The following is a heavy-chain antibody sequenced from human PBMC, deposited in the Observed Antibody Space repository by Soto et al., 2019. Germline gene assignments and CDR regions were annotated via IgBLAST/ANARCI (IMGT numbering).Heavy chain of an antibody. D-gene: IGHD6-13*01. V-gene: IGHV4-59*01. CDR2: IYYSGST. CDR1: GGSISSYY. J-gene: IGHJ6*01. CDR3: ASAFVGGGYSSSGGGNYYYGMEV. Sequence: SETLSLTCTVSGGSISSYYWSWIRQPPGKGLEWIGYIYYSGSTNYNPSLKSRVTMSVDTSKNQFSLKLSSVTAADTAVYYCASAFVGGGYSSSGGGNYYYGMEVWGQGTTVTVPS.